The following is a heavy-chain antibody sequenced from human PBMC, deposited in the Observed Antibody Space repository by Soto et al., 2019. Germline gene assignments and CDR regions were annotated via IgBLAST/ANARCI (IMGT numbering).Heavy chain of an antibody. CDR2: IYYSGST. CDR1: GGSISSYY. Sequence: SETLSLTCTVSGGSISSYYWSWIRQPPGKGLEWIGYIYYSGSTNYNPSLKSRVTISVDTSKNQFSLKLSSVTAADTAVYYCVLDNGYSYGYTLDHWGQGSLVPVS. V-gene: IGHV4-59*01. J-gene: IGHJ4*02. CDR3: VLDNGYSYGYTLDH. D-gene: IGHD5-18*01.